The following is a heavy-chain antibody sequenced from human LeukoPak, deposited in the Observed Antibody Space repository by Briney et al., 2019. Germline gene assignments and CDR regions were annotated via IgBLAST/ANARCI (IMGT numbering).Heavy chain of an antibody. V-gene: IGHV3-7*01. D-gene: IGHD5-12*01. J-gene: IGHJ4*02. CDR3: ARDSEMATIPLDY. CDR2: IKQDGSEK. CDR1: GFTFSSYW. Sequence: PGGSLRLSCAASGFTFSSYWMSWVRQAPGKGLEWVANIKQDGSEKYYVDSVRGRFTISRDNAKNSLYLQMNSLRAEDTAVYYCARDSEMATIPLDYWGQGTLVTVSS.